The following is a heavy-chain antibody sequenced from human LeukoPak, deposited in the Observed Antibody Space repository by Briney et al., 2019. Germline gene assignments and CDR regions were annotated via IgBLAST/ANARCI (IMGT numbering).Heavy chain of an antibody. CDR2: IYTSGST. Sequence: PSETLSLTCTVSGGSISSYYWSWIRQPAGKGLEWIGRIYTSGSTNYNPSLKSRVTMSVDTSKNQFSLKLSSVTAAGTAVYYCARGLRYDFWSGYHTFDYWGQGTLVTVSS. CDR1: GGSISSYY. J-gene: IGHJ4*02. D-gene: IGHD3-3*01. V-gene: IGHV4-4*07. CDR3: ARGLRYDFWSGYHTFDY.